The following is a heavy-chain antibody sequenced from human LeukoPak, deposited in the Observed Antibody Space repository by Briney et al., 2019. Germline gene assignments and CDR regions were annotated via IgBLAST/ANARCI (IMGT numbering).Heavy chain of an antibody. D-gene: IGHD3-10*01. CDR3: TRHEVYGSGSYYRVIDY. CDR1: GFTFSASA. V-gene: IGHV3-73*01. CDR2: IRSKANSYAT. J-gene: IGHJ4*02. Sequence: GGPLRLSCAASGFTFSASAMHWVRQASGKGREWVGRIRSKANSYATAYAASVKGRFTISRDDSKNTAYLQMNSLKTEDTAVYYCTRHEVYGSGSYYRVIDYWGQGTLVTVSS.